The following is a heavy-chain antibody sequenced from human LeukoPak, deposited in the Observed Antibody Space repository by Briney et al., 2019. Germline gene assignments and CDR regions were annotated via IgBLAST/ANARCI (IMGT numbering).Heavy chain of an antibody. CDR2: INHSGST. CDR3: ARVFRIVVVVAARNDAFDI. J-gene: IGHJ3*02. CDR1: GGSFSGYY. Sequence: SETLSLTCAVYGGSFSGYYWSWIRQPPGKGLEWIGEINHSGSTNYNPSLKSRVIISVDTSKNQFSLKLSSVTAADTAVYYCARVFRIVVVVAARNDAFDIWGQGTMVTVSS. D-gene: IGHD2-15*01. V-gene: IGHV4-34*01.